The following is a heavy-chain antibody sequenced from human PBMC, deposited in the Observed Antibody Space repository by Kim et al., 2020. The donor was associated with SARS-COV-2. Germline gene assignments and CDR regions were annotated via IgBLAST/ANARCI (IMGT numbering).Heavy chain of an antibody. CDR1: GGTFSSYA. CDR3: ARAKGGGTGTTHFDY. CDR2: IIPIFGTA. V-gene: IGHV1-69*13. Sequence: SVKVSCKASGGTFSSYAISWVRQAPGQGLEWMGGIIPIFGTANYAQKFQGRVTITADESTSTAYMELSSLRSEDTAVYYCARAKGGGTGTTHFDYWGQGTLVTVSS. D-gene: IGHD1-7*01. J-gene: IGHJ4*02.